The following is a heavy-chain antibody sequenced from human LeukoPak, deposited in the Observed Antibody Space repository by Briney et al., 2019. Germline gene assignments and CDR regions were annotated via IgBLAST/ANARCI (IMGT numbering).Heavy chain of an antibody. J-gene: IGHJ4*02. D-gene: IGHD5-12*01. Sequence: SLRLSCAATGFTFTSYAMSWVRQAPGKGLEWVSSMSGGGGVTYYADSVKGRFTISRDNSKNTLYLQMNSLRAEDTAVYYCAKDPRVATIEIFDYWGQGTLVTVSS. CDR3: AKDPRVATIEIFDY. V-gene: IGHV3-23*01. CDR1: GFTFTSYA. CDR2: MSGGGGVT.